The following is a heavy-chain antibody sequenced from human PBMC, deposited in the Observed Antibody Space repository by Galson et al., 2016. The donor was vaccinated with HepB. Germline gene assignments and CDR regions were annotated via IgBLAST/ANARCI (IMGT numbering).Heavy chain of an antibody. CDR3: AKVAGRGAMIAVVNLDY. Sequence: SLRLSCAASGFTISRYWMHWVRQTPGKGLVWVSRIAFDGTNTTYADSVKGRFIISRDTSKNTLYLQMNSLRSEDTAVYSCAKVAGRGAMIAVVNLDYWGQGTLVTVSS. J-gene: IGHJ4*02. CDR1: GFTISRYW. CDR2: IAFDGTNT. D-gene: IGHD3-22*01. V-gene: IGHV3-74*01.